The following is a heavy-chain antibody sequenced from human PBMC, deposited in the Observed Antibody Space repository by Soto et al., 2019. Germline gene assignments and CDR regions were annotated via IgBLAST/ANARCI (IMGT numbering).Heavy chain of an antibody. Sequence: QMHLVQSAAEVKKTGSTVTISCEASEYTFTYLHLHWVRQAPGQGLEWLGGITIFNGNTNYAQKFQDRVVISRDTSLSTVYMTLSGLKSEDTAMYYCARSPLDSSNEIYFDSWGQGTLVTVSS. D-gene: IGHD3-22*01. CDR3: ARSPLDSSNEIYFDS. CDR1: EYTFTYLH. J-gene: IGHJ4*02. V-gene: IGHV1-45*02. CDR2: ITIFNGNT.